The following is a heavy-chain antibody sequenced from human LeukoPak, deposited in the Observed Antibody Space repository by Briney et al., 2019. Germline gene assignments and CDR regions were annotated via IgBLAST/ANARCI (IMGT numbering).Heavy chain of an antibody. V-gene: IGHV3-21*01. CDR2: ISSSSSYI. Sequence: GGSLRLSCVASGFTFSSYSMNWVRQAPGKGLEWVSSISSSSSYIYYADSVKGRFTISRDNAKNSLYLQMNSLRAEDTAVYYCARRHSSGMLGGSIDYWGQGTLVTVSS. CDR1: GFTFSSYS. J-gene: IGHJ4*02. D-gene: IGHD3-22*01. CDR3: ARRHSSGMLGGSIDY.